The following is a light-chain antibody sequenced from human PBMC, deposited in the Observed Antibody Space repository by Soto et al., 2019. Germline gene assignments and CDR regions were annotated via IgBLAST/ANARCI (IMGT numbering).Light chain of an antibody. CDR3: QQYYSSPLT. J-gene: IGKJ4*01. CDR1: QTVSYSSDNRSC. Sequence: DIVMTQSPDSLAVSLGERATINCKSSQTVSYSSDNRSCLAWYQQKPGQPPKLLVYWASTRESGVPDRFSGSESGTDFTLTISSLQAEDVADYYCQQYYSSPLTFGGGTAVEIK. CDR2: WAS. V-gene: IGKV4-1*01.